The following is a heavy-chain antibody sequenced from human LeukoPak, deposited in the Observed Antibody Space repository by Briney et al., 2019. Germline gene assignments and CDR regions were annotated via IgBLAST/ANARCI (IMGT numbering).Heavy chain of an antibody. CDR2: MSGNSDYI. Sequence: GGSLRLSCAASGFPFRNYGMNWVRQAPGKGLEWVSSMSGNSDYIYYADSVRGRFTISRDNAKNSLYLQMNSLRAEDTAVYYCARDRIQLWSFDYWGQGTLVTVSS. J-gene: IGHJ4*02. CDR3: ARDRIQLWSFDY. D-gene: IGHD5-18*01. V-gene: IGHV3-21*03. CDR1: GFPFRNYG.